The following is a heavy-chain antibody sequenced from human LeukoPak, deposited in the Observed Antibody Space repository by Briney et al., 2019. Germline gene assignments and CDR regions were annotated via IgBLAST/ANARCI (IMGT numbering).Heavy chain of an antibody. D-gene: IGHD4-17*01. V-gene: IGHV3-30-3*01. J-gene: IGHJ6*02. Sequence: PGGSLRLSCAASGFTFSSYAMHWVRQAPGKGLEWVAVISYDGSNKYYADSVKGRFTISRDNSKNTLYLQMNSLRAEDTAVYYCARDYGDYASEYGMDVWGQGNPGHRLL. CDR3: ARDYGDYASEYGMDV. CDR1: GFTFSSYA. CDR2: ISYDGSNK.